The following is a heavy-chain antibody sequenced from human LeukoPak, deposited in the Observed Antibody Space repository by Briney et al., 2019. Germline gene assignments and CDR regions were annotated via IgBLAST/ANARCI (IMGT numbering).Heavy chain of an antibody. J-gene: IGHJ5*02. Sequence: PGGSLRLSCAASGFTFSSYSMNWVRQAPGKGLEWVSSISSSSSYIYYADSVKGRFTISRDNAKNSLYLQMNSLRAEDTAVYYCARDRGSIGVVRNWFDPWGQGTLVTVSS. CDR1: GFTFSSYS. V-gene: IGHV3-21*01. CDR3: ARDRGSIGVVRNWFDP. CDR2: ISSSSSYI. D-gene: IGHD3-3*01.